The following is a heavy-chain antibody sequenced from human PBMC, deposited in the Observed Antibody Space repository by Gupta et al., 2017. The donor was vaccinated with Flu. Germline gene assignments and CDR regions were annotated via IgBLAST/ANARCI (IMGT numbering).Heavy chain of an antibody. V-gene: IGHV3-33*01. CDR2: IWYDGSNK. CDR1: GFTFSSYG. Sequence: QVQLVESGGGVVQPGRSLRLSCAASGFTFSSYGMHWVRQAPGKGLEWVAVIWYDGSNKYYADSVKGRFTISRDNSKNTLYLQMNSLRAEDTAVYYCARDLGFEVVAYYGMDVWGQGTTVTVSS. D-gene: IGHD2-2*01. CDR3: ARDLGFEVVAYYGMDV. J-gene: IGHJ6*02.